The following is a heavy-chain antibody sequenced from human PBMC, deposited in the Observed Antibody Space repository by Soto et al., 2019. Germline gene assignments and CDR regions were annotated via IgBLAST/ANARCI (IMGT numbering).Heavy chain of an antibody. Sequence: SETLSLTCTVSGGSISSYYWSWIRQPPGKGLEWIGYIYYSGSTNYNPSLKSRVTISVDTSKNQFSLKLSSVTSADTTVYYCARYSSGSYYFDDCGQGTLVTVSS. V-gene: IGHV4-59*01. CDR1: GGSISSYY. J-gene: IGHJ4*02. CDR2: IYYSGST. D-gene: IGHD6-19*01. CDR3: ARYSSGSYYFDD.